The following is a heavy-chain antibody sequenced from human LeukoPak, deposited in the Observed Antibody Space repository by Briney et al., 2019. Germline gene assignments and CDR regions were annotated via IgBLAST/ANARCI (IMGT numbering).Heavy chain of an antibody. J-gene: IGHJ4*02. CDR2: IYTSGST. CDR1: GGSVSSYC. CDR3: AATVVTPIFDY. D-gene: IGHD4-23*01. V-gene: IGHV4-4*07. Sequence: PSETLSLTCTVSGGSVSSYCWSWIRQPAGKGLEWIGRIYTSGSTNYNPSLKSRVTMSVDTSKNQFSLKLSSVTAADTAVYYCAATVVTPIFDYWGQGTLVTVSS.